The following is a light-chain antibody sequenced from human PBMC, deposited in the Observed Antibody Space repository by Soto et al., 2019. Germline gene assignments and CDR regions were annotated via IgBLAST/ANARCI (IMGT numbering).Light chain of an antibody. CDR2: NTN. Sequence: QTVVTQEPSFSVSPGGTVTLTCALSSGSVSSTYYPSWYQQTPGQAPRTLIYNTNTRSSGVPDRFSGSTLGNKAALTITGAQADDESDYYCALYMGSAVWVFGGGTKLTVL. J-gene: IGLJ3*02. CDR1: SGSVSSTYY. V-gene: IGLV8-61*01. CDR3: ALYMGSAVWV.